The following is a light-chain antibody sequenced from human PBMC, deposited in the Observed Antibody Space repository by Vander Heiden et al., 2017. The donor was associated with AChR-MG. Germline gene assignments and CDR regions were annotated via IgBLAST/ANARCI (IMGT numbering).Light chain of an antibody. CDR3: QSADITGTSYV. J-gene: IGLJ1*01. Sequence: SYVLTQPPSVSVSPGPTARITFSADLLSAQSVYWYQQRPGQAPVVVIFKDIERPSGMSERFSGSRSGTTVTLTISGVQPEDEAAYYCQSADITGTSYVFGAGTKVTVL. CDR2: KDI. CDR1: LLSAQS. V-gene: IGLV3-25*03.